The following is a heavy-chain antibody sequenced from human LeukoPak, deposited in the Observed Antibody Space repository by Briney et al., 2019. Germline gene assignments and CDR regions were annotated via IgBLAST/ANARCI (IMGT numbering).Heavy chain of an antibody. CDR1: GGSFSGSN. Sequence: TSETLSLTCAVYGGSFSGSNWSWIRRPPGKGLEWIGEIYNSGYTIYNPSLKSRVTISVDTSKNQLSLNLNSVTAADAAVYYCVRAHTSSCNGGPCPFFLDFWGQGTLVTVSS. CDR3: VRAHTSSCNGGPCPFFLDF. V-gene: IGHV4-34*01. J-gene: IGHJ4*02. D-gene: IGHD2/OR15-2a*01. CDR2: IYNSGYT.